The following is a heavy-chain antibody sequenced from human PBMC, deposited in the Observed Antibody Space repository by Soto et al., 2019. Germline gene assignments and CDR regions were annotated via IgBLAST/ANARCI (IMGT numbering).Heavy chain of an antibody. CDR3: ARGAVPGWFDP. CDR1: GGSISSGGYY. J-gene: IGHJ5*02. V-gene: IGHV4-31*03. CDR2: IYHSGST. Sequence: QVQLQESGPGLVKPSQTLSLTCTVSGGSISSGGYYWSWIRQHPGKGLEWIGYIYHSGSTYYNPSLKSRVTISVDTSKKQFSLKLSSVTAEDTAVYYCARGAVPGWFDPWGQGTLVTVSS.